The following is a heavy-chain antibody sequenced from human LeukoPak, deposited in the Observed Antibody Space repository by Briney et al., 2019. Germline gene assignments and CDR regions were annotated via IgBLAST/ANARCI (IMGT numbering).Heavy chain of an antibody. J-gene: IGHJ5*02. CDR1: GYTFTGYY. CDR2: IKPNSGGK. CDR3: ARAHSNYVSWFDP. V-gene: IGHV1-2*04. Sequence: SVTVSCKASGYTFTGYYMHWVRQAPGQGLEWMGWIKPNSGGKNNAQDFHGWVTMTRDTSIRTAYMELNRLRSDDTAVYYCARAHSNYVSWFDPWGQGTLVTVSS. D-gene: IGHD4-11*01.